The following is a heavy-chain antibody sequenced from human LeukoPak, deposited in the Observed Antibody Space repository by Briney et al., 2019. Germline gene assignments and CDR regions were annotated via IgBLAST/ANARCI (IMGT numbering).Heavy chain of an antibody. CDR2: IHSGGST. V-gene: IGHV3-53*01. CDR3: ARVGSTLPFGY. D-gene: IGHD1-26*01. J-gene: IGHJ4*02. Sequence: GGSLRLSCAASGFTVSSKYTSWVRQAPGKGLEWVSLIHSGGSTHYADSVKGRFTISRDNSKNTLYLQMNSLRTDDTAVYYCARVGSTLPFGYWGQGTLVTVSS. CDR1: GFTVSSKY.